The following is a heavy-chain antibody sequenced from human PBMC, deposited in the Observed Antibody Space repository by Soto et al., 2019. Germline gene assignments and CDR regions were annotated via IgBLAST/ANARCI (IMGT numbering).Heavy chain of an antibody. D-gene: IGHD2-15*01. CDR1: GFTFSNYD. CDR3: ARGRLISLYYFDY. Sequence: EVQLVESGGGLVQPGGSLRLSCAASGFTFSNYDMHCVRQVTGKGLEWVSTIGTAGDTYYPGSVKGRFTISRENAKNSLYLQMNSLRAGDTAVYYCARGRLISLYYFDYWGQGTLVTVSS. J-gene: IGHJ4*02. V-gene: IGHV3-13*01. CDR2: IGTAGDT.